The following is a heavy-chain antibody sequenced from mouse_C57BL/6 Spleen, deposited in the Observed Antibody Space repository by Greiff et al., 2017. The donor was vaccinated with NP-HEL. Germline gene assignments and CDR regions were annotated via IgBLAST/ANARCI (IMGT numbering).Heavy chain of an antibody. CDR3: ERRGLLITKVDGYFDV. Sequence: EVQLQQSGPELVKPGASVKISCKASGYTFTDYYMNWVKQSHGKSLEWIGDINPNNGGTSYNQKFKGKATLTVDKSSSTAYMELRSLTSEDSAVYDCERRGLLITKVDGYFDVWGTGTTVTVSA. CDR2: INPNNGGT. V-gene: IGHV1-26*01. CDR1: GYTFTDYY. D-gene: IGHD1-1*01. J-gene: IGHJ1*03.